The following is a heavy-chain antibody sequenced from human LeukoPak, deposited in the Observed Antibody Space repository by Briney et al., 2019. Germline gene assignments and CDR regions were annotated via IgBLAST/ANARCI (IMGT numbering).Heavy chain of an antibody. D-gene: IGHD3-10*01. CDR1: GFTFSSYA. Sequence: GGSLRLSCAASGFTFSSYAMSWVRQAPGKGLEWVSAISGSGGSTYYADSVKGRFTISRDNSKNTLYLQMNSLRAEDTAVYYCAKDRKGWMVRGVIIQPDYWGQGTLVTVSS. J-gene: IGHJ4*02. CDR2: ISGSGGST. V-gene: IGHV3-23*01. CDR3: AKDRKGWMVRGVIIQPDY.